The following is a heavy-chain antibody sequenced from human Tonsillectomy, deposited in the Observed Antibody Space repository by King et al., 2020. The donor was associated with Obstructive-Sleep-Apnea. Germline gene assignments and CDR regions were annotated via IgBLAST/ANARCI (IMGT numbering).Heavy chain of an antibody. Sequence: QLVESGGGLVQPGGSLRLSCAVSGFTVSSTYMSWVRQAPGKGLEWVSTLDSGGATDYADSVKGRFTISRDTSKNTLYLQMNSLRAEDTAVYFCARGLGYSYGYSFDYWGQGTLVTVSS. CDR3: ARGLGYSYGYSFDY. CDR2: LDSGGAT. D-gene: IGHD5-18*01. CDR1: GFTVSSTY. V-gene: IGHV3-66*01. J-gene: IGHJ4*02.